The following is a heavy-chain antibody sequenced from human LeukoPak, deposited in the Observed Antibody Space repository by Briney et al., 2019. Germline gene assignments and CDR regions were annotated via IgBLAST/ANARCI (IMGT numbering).Heavy chain of an antibody. V-gene: IGHV3-23*01. D-gene: IGHD4-17*01. CDR1: GFTLRNYA. Sequence: GGSLRLSCGASGFTLRNYAMSWVRQNPGKGLDWISAISGSGGNTYYAESVKGRFTISRDNFKNTLYLEMNSLRTAYTALYYFATTYFGDYALHAFDICGRGTMVTVSS. J-gene: IGHJ3*02. CDR3: ATTYFGDYALHAFDI. CDR2: ISGSGGNT.